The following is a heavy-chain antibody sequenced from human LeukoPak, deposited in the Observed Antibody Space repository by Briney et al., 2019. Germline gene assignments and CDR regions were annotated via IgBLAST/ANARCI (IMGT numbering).Heavy chain of an antibody. CDR3: AKDRCSNGIGCYYYYMDV. Sequence: GGSLRLSCAASGFTFSSYGMHWVRQAPGKGLEWVAYIQYDGSNEQYAHSVKGRFRISRDSSKNILYPQMNSLRAEDTAVYYCAKDRCSNGIGCYYYYMDVWGKGTTVTISS. J-gene: IGHJ6*03. D-gene: IGHD2-8*01. CDR1: GFTFSSYG. CDR2: IQYDGSNE. V-gene: IGHV3-30*02.